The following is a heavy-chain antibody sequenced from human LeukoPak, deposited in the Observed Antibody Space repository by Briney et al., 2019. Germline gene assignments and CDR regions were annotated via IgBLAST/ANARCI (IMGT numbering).Heavy chain of an antibody. CDR1: GFTFSSYS. D-gene: IGHD1-7*01. Sequence: GGSLRLSCAASGFTFSSYSMNWVRQAPGKGLEWVSSISSSSSYIYCADSVKGRFTISRDNAKNSLYLQMNSLRAEDTAVYYCARDPRKELGMDVWGQGTTVTVSS. J-gene: IGHJ6*02. CDR3: ARDPRKELGMDV. V-gene: IGHV3-21*01. CDR2: ISSSSSYI.